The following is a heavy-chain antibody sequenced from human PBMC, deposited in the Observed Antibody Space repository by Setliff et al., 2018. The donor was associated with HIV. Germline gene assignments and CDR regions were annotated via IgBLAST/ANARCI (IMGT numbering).Heavy chain of an antibody. CDR2: INPNSGVT. Sequence: GASVKVSRKASGYTFTGYYMHWVRQAPGQGLEWMGRINPNSGVTNYAQKFQGRVTMTRDTSISTAYMELSRLRSDDTAVYYCARGFPITMIVVAHDAFDIWGQGTMVTVSS. CDR1: GYTFTGYY. D-gene: IGHD3-22*01. V-gene: IGHV1-2*06. CDR3: ARGFPITMIVVAHDAFDI. J-gene: IGHJ3*02.